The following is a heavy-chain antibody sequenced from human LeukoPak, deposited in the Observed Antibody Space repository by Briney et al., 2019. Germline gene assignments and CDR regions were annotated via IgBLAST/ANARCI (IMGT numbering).Heavy chain of an antibody. Sequence: GGSLRLSCAASGFTFSSYAMHWVRQAPGKGLEWVAIISYDGSNLYYADSVKGRFTISRDNSKNTLYLHMISLRAEDTAVYYGARGDSYYYDSSGLPHAFDVWGQGTMVTVSS. CDR3: ARGDSYYYDSSGLPHAFDV. J-gene: IGHJ3*01. CDR1: GFTFSSYA. CDR2: ISYDGSNL. V-gene: IGHV3-30*04. D-gene: IGHD3-22*01.